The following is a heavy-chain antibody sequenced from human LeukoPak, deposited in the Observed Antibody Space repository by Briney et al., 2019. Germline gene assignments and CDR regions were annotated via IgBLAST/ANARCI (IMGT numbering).Heavy chain of an antibody. Sequence: SETLSLTCTVSGGSISSYYWSWIRQPPGKGLEWIGYIYYSGGTNYNPSLKSRVTISVDTSKNQFSLKLNSVTAADTAVYYCARHRSKWLQSSFDYWGQGTLVTVSS. CDR1: GGSISSYY. D-gene: IGHD5-24*01. CDR3: ARHRSKWLQSSFDY. CDR2: IYYSGGT. J-gene: IGHJ4*02. V-gene: IGHV4-59*08.